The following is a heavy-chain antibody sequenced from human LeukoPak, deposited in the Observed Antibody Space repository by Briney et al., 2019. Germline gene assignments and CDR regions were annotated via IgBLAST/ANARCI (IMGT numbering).Heavy chain of an antibody. V-gene: IGHV3-23*01. CDR3: AKRALSNAFDI. CDR2: ISGSGGST. J-gene: IGHJ3*02. CDR1: GFTFSTYV. Sequence: GASLRLSCAASGFTFSTYVMSWVRQAPGKGLEWVSTISGSGGSTDYADSLKGRFTISRDNSKNTLYLQMNSLRAEDTAVYYCAKRALSNAFDIWGQGTMVTASS.